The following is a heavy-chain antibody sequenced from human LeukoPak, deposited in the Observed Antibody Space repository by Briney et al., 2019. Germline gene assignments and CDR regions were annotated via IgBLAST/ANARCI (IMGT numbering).Heavy chain of an antibody. V-gene: IGHV4-34*01. D-gene: IGHD3-10*01. CDR2: INHSGST. CDR3: ARGGDYNWFDP. CDR1: GGSFSGYY. Sequence: SESLSLTCAVYGGSFSGYYWSWIRPPPGKGLEWIGEINHSGSTNYNPSLKSRVTISVDTSKNQFSLKLSSVTAADTAVYYCARGGDYNWFDPWGQGTLVTVSS. J-gene: IGHJ5*02.